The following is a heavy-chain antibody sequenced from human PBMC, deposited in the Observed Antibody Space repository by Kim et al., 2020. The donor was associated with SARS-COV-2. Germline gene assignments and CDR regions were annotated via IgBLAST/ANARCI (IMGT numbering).Heavy chain of an antibody. CDR3: AGERKALHWFDP. V-gene: IGHV4-59*13. CDR2: IYYSGST. J-gene: IGHJ5*02. Sequence: SETLSLTCTVSGGSISSYYWSWIRQPPGKGLEWIGYIYYSGSTNYNPSLKSRVTISVDTSKNQCSLKLSSVTAADTAVYYCAGERKALHWFDPWGQGTLVTVSS. CDR1: GGSISSYY.